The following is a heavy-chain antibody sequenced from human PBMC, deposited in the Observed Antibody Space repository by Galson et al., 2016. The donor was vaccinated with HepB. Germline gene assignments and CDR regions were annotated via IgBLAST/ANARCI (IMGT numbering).Heavy chain of an antibody. CDR1: GGSIRNYY. D-gene: IGHD3-3*01. CDR2: IYYSGNT. CDR3: ATGSAPRPGY. Sequence: SETLSLTCTVSGGSIRNYYWSWVRQPPGKGLEWIGYIYYSGNTNYNPSLESRVTISVDTSKNQLSLKLYSVTAADTAMYYCATGSAPRPGYWGRGTRVTVSS. J-gene: IGHJ4*02. V-gene: IGHV4-59*01.